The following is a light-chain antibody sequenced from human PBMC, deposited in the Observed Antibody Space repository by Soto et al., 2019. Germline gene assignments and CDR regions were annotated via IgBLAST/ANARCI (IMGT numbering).Light chain of an antibody. CDR2: DVS. CDR1: SSDVGGYNY. CDR3: SSYTSSSTVV. J-gene: IGLJ2*01. Sequence: QSVLTQPASVSGSPGQSITISCTGTSSDVGGYNYVSWYQQHPGKAPKLMIYDVSNRPSGVCNRFSGSKSGNTASLTISGLQAEDEADYYCSSYTSSSTVVFVGGTELAV. V-gene: IGLV2-14*01.